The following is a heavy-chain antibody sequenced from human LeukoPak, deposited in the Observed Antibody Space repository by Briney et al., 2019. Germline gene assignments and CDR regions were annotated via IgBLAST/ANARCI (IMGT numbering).Heavy chain of an antibody. CDR3: ARGPHYAIFGVVKPSGAFDI. Sequence: KPSETLSLTCTVSGASISSSDYYWSWIRQPPGKGLEWIGYIYYSGSTYYNPSLKSRITISVDTSKNQFSLKLSSVTAADTAVYYCARGPHYAIFGVVKPSGAFDIWGQGTMVTVSS. J-gene: IGHJ3*02. V-gene: IGHV4-30-4*08. CDR2: IYYSGST. CDR1: GASISSSDYY. D-gene: IGHD3-3*01.